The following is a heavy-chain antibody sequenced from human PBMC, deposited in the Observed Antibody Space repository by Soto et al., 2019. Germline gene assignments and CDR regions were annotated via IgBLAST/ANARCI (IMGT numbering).Heavy chain of an antibody. J-gene: IGHJ5*02. Sequence: PGGSLRLSCEASGFPFNTYAMAWFRQVPEMGLEWVSTTSIDGNTDLAESVRGRITVSRDNSKNTLYLQMTNLRVEDAAIYFCARDLRPGLIVPTKSGFDPWGQGTRVTVSS. CDR2: TSIDGNT. D-gene: IGHD2-21*01. CDR1: GFPFNTYA. V-gene: IGHV3-23*01. CDR3: ARDLRPGLIVPTKSGFDP.